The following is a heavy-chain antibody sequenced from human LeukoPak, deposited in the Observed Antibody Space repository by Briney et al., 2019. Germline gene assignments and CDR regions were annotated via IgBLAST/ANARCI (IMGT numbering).Heavy chain of an antibody. CDR1: GGSVSSGTYY. V-gene: IGHV4-61*01. J-gene: IGHJ4*02. Sequence: PSETLSLTCTVSGGSVSSGTYYWSWIRQPPGKGLEWIGYIYNSGSTNYNPSLKSRVTISVDTSKNQFSLKLSSVTAADTAVYYCARDYPVVYWGQGTLVTVSS. CDR3: ARDYPVVY. CDR2: IYNSGST.